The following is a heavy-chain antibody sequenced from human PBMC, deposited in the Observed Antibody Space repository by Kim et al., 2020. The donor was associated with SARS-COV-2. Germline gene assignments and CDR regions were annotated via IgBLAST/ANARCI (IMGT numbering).Heavy chain of an antibody. J-gene: IGHJ6*02. CDR1: GGSFSGYY. CDR3: ARFTPTLGGYGMDV. D-gene: IGHD3-16*01. Sequence: SETLSLTCAVYGGSFSGYYWSWIRQPPGKGLEWIGEINHSGSTNYNPSLKSRVTISVDTSKNQFSLKLSSVTAADTAVYYCARFTPTLGGYGMDVWGQGTTVTVSS. V-gene: IGHV4-34*01. CDR2: INHSGST.